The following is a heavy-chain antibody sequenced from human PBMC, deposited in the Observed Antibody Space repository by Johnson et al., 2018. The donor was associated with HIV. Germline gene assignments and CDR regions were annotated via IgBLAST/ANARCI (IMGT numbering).Heavy chain of an antibody. Sequence: QVQLVESGGGVVQPGSSLRLSCAASGFTFGNYAVHWVRQAPGKGLELVAVISYDGSNKYYADSVKGRFTISRDNSKNTLYLQMNSLRAEDTAVYYCAKDGSVAGLEDAFDIWGQGTMVTVSS. V-gene: IGHV3-30-3*01. CDR2: ISYDGSNK. J-gene: IGHJ3*02. CDR3: AKDGSVAGLEDAFDI. D-gene: IGHD6-25*01. CDR1: GFTFGNYA.